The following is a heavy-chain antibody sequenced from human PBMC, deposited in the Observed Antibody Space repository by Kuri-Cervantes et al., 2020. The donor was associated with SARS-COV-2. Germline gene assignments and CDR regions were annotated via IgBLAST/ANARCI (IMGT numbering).Heavy chain of an antibody. Sequence: GESLKISCAASGFTFSGHWIHWVRQAPGKGLEWVSAISGSGGSTYYADSVKGRFTISRDNAKNSLFLQMNSLRPEDTALYYCTKALGGLVPAHDVFDIWGHGTMVTVSS. CDR3: TKALGGLVPAHDVFDI. D-gene: IGHD2-2*01. V-gene: IGHV3-23*01. CDR1: GFTFSGHW. J-gene: IGHJ3*02. CDR2: ISGSGGST.